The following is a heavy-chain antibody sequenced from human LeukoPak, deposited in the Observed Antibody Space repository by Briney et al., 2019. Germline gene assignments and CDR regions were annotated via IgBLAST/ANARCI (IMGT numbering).Heavy chain of an antibody. V-gene: IGHV3-30-3*01. Sequence: PGRSLRLSCAASGFTFSSYAMHWVRQAPGKGLEWVAVILYDGLNKYYADSVKGRFTSSRDNSKNTLYLQMNSLRAEDTALYYCARDSGYSSSWHVCDYWGQGTLATLSS. CDR1: GFTFSSYA. CDR3: ARDSGYSSSWHVCDY. CDR2: ILYDGLNK. D-gene: IGHD6-13*01. J-gene: IGHJ4*02.